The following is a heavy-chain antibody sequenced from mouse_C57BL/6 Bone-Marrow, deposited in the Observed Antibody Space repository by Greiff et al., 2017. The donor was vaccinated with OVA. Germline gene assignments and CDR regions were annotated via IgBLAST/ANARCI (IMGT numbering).Heavy chain of an antibody. J-gene: IGHJ3*01. D-gene: IGHD1-2*01. CDR2: IDPSDSET. Sequence: QVQLQQSGAELVRPGSSVKLSCKASGYTFTSYWMHWVKQRPIQGLEWIGNIDPSDSETHYNQKFKDKATLTVDKSSSTAYMQLSSLTSEDSAVYYCAREEARLLLFAYWGQGTLVTVSA. CDR3: AREEARLLLFAY. CDR1: GYTFTSYW. V-gene: IGHV1-52*01.